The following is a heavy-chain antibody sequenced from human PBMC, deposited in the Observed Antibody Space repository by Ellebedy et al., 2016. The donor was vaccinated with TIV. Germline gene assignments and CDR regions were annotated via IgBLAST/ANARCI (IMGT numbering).Heavy chain of an antibody. Sequence: SETLSLTCTVSRGSFNGYYWSWIRQPPGKGLEWIGYIFSGWSTNYYPSLQSRVTISLDTSKNQFPLTLSAVSAATTAVYYCAREYNYVGPTYYWGQGILVTVSS. D-gene: IGHD5-24*01. J-gene: IGHJ4*02. V-gene: IGHV4-59*01. CDR3: AREYNYVGPTYY. CDR2: IFSGWST. CDR1: RGSFNGYY.